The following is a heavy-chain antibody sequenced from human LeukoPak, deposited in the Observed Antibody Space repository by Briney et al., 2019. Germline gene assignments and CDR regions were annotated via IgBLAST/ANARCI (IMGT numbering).Heavy chain of an antibody. CDR2: ISGSGGST. D-gene: IGHD6-13*01. Sequence: PGGSLRLSCAASGFTFSSYAMSWVRQAPGKGLEWVSAISGSGGSTYYADSVKGRFTISRDNAKNSLYLQMNSLRVEDTAVYYCARVRSSSWYYFEYWGQGTLVTVSS. CDR1: GFTFSSYA. V-gene: IGHV3-23*01. J-gene: IGHJ4*02. CDR3: ARVRSSSWYYFEY.